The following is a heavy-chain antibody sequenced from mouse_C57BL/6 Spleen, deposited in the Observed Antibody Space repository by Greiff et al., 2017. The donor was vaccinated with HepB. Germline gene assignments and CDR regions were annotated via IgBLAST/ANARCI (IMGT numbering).Heavy chain of an antibody. CDR1: GYNIKDIY. D-gene: IGHD5-2*01. J-gene: IGHJ2*01. Sequence: VQLQQSGAELVKPAALLKLSCTASGYNIKDIYIHWVKQRPEKGLERIRRTDPANGNTKYDPKFQGKATITADTSSNTAYLQLSSLTSEDTAVYYGRISTINAWGQGTTLTVSS. V-gene: IGHV14-3*02. CDR3: RISTINA. CDR2: TDPANGNT.